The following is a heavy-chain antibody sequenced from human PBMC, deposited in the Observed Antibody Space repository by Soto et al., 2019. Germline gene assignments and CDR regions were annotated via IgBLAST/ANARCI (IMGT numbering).Heavy chain of an antibody. CDR2: ISGSGGST. V-gene: IGHV3-23*01. CDR3: AKDRAPNSSGWYYFDY. J-gene: IGHJ4*02. Sequence: GGSLRLSCAASGFTFSSYAMSWVRQAPGKGLEWVSAISGSGGSTYYADSVKGRFTISRDNSKNTLYLQMNSLRAEDTAVYYCAKDRAPNSSGWYYFDYRAQRTPVTVSS. D-gene: IGHD6-19*01. CDR1: GFTFSSYA.